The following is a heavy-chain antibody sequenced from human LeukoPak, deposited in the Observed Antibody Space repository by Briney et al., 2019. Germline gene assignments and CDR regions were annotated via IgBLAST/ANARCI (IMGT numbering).Heavy chain of an antibody. CDR1: GGTFSSYA. J-gene: IGHJ4*02. CDR3: ARGYYGSGSYGGFDY. Sequence: ASVKVSCTASGGTFSSYAISWVRQAPGQGLEWMGGIIPIFGTANYAQKFQGRVTITADESTSTAYMELSSLRSEDTAVYYCARGYYGSGSYGGFDYWGQGTLVTVSS. CDR2: IIPIFGTA. D-gene: IGHD3-10*01. V-gene: IGHV1-69*01.